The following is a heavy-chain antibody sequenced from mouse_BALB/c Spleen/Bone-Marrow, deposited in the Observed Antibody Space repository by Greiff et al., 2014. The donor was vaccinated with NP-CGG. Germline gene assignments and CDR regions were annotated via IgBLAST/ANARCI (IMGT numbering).Heavy chain of an antibody. D-gene: IGHD2-4*01. CDR3: ARRDDYDDYYFAY. CDR1: GYTFPSYW. CDR2: IYPGSDST. Sequence: QGQLKDSGAELVKPGTSVKMSCKASGYTFPSYWMHWGEQRPGQGLEWVGDIYPGSDSTNYNEKFKSKATLTVDTSSSTAYMQLSSLTSEDSAVYYCARRDDYDDYYFAYWGQGTTLTVSS. J-gene: IGHJ2*01. V-gene: IGHV1-55*01.